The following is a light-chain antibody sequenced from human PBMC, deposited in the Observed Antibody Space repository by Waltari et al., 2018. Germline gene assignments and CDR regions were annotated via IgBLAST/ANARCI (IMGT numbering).Light chain of an antibody. CDR3: QQYGSSPYT. CDR1: QTVSGSA. J-gene: IGKJ2*01. CDR2: AAS. Sequence: EIVLTQSPGTLSLSPGERATLSCRASQTVSGSALAWYQQIPGQPPRLLIFAASDRASGIPDRFSGSGSGTYFTLSITRLEPEDFAVYSCQQYGSSPYTFGQGTKLEIK. V-gene: IGKV3-20*01.